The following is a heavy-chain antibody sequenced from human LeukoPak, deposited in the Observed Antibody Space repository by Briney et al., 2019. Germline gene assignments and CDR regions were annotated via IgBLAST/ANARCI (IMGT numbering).Heavy chain of an antibody. CDR3: ARERERSDWFDP. J-gene: IGHJ5*02. Sequence: GGSLRLSCAASGFTFSDYYMSWIRQAPGKGLEWVSYISSSGSTIYYVDSVKGRFTISRDNAKNSLYLQMNSLRAEDTAVYYCARERERSDWFDPRGQGTLVTVSS. CDR1: GFTFSDYY. V-gene: IGHV3-11*01. D-gene: IGHD5-24*01. CDR2: ISSSGSTI.